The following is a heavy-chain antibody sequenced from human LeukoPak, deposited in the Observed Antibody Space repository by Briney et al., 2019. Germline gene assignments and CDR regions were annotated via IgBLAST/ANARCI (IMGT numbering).Heavy chain of an antibody. CDR1: GGSISSYY. V-gene: IGHV4-59*08. CDR3: ARGYCSSTNCSPFDP. Sequence: SETLSLTCTVSGGSISSYYWSWIRQPPGKGLEWIGYIYYSGSTNYNPSLKSRVTISVDTSKNQFSLKLSSVAAADTAVYYCARGYCSSTNCSPFDPWGQGTLVTVSS. J-gene: IGHJ5*02. CDR2: IYYSGST. D-gene: IGHD2-2*01.